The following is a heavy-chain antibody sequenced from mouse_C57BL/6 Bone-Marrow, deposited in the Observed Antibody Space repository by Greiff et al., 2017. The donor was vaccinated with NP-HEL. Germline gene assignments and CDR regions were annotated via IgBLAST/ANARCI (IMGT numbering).Heavy chain of an antibody. Sequence: EVQLVESGGDLVKPGGSLKLSCAASGFTFSSYGMSWVRQTPDKRLEWVATISSGGSYTYYPDSVKGRFTISRDNAKNTLYLQMSSLKSEDTAMYYCARPLYDGYYGFAYWGQGTLVTVSA. CDR2: ISSGGSYT. CDR1: GFTFSSYG. J-gene: IGHJ3*01. D-gene: IGHD2-3*01. V-gene: IGHV5-6*01. CDR3: ARPLYDGYYGFAY.